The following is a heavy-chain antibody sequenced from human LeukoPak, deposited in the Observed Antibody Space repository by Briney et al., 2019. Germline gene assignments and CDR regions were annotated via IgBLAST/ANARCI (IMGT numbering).Heavy chain of an antibody. D-gene: IGHD1-26*01. Sequence: PGGSLRLSCAASGFTLSSFEMKSVRQAPRKGLEWVSYISGSGATIYYEDSVKGRFNISRDNAKKSVYLQLNSLRVEDTAVYYCARDGATIGGALDIWGQGTMVTVSS. CDR2: ISGSGATI. CDR1: GFTLSSFE. CDR3: ARDGATIGGALDI. J-gene: IGHJ3*02. V-gene: IGHV3-48*03.